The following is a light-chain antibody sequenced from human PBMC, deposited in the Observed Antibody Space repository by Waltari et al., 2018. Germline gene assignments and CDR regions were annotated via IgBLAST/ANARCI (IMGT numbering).Light chain of an antibody. J-gene: IGKJ1*01. CDR1: QSISDS. CDR2: RAS. Sequence: DVQMTQSPSTLSASVGDRVTITCRASQSISDSLAWYQQKPGKAPNLLISRASRLESGVPSRFSGSRSGAEFTLSISSLQPDDFATYYCQQYNNYPWTFGQGTHVEIK. V-gene: IGKV1-5*03. CDR3: QQYNNYPWT.